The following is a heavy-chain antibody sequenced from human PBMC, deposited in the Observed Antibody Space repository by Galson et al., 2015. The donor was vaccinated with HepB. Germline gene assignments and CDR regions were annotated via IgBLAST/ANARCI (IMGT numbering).Heavy chain of an antibody. CDR2: INTNTGNP. CDR3: ARAGTYSGYGEDVPDAFDI. J-gene: IGHJ3*02. CDR1: GYTFTSYA. D-gene: IGHD5-12*01. V-gene: IGHV7-4-1*02. Sequence: SVKVSCKASGYTFTSYAMNWVRQAPGQGLEWMGWINTNTGNPTYAQGFTGRFVFSLDTSVSTAYLQISSLKAEDTAVYYCARAGTYSGYGEDVPDAFDIWGQGTMVTVSS.